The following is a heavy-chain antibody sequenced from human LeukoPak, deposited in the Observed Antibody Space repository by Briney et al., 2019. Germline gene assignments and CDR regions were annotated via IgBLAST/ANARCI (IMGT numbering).Heavy chain of an antibody. J-gene: IGHJ5*02. CDR2: IYHSGST. Sequence: PSGTLSLTCAVSGGSISSSNWWSWVRPPPGKGLEWIGEIYHSGSTNYNPSLKSRVTISVDKSKNQFSLKLSSVTAADTAVYYCARDQGYCSSTSCYGWFDPWGQGTLVTVSS. CDR1: GGSISSSNW. D-gene: IGHD2-2*01. CDR3: ARDQGYCSSTSCYGWFDP. V-gene: IGHV4-4*02.